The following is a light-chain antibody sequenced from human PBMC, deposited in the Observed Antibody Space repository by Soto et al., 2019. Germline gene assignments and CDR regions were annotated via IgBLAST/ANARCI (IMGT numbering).Light chain of an antibody. CDR2: DAS. CDR1: QSISTW. CDR3: QQYNNYPYT. V-gene: IGKV1-5*01. J-gene: IGKJ2*01. Sequence: DIQMTQSPSTLSASIGDRVTITCRASQSISTWLAWYQQKPGKAPKLLIYDASGLESGVPSRFSGRGSGTAFTLTISSLQPDDFATYYCQQYNNYPYTFGQGTKLDIK.